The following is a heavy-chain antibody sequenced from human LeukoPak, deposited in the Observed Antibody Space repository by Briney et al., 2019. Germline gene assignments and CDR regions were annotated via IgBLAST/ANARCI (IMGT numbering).Heavy chain of an antibody. CDR3: AIGKLASRRGSWFDP. J-gene: IGHJ5*02. D-gene: IGHD6-6*01. CDR1: GGSISRSSYY. V-gene: IGHV4-39*07. CDR2: IYYSGTT. Sequence: SETLSLTCTVSGGSISRSSYYWGWIRQPPGKGLEWIGSIYYSGTTYYNLSLKSRVTISVDTSKNQFSLKLTSVTAADTAVYYCAIGKLASRRGSWFDPWGQGTLVTVSS.